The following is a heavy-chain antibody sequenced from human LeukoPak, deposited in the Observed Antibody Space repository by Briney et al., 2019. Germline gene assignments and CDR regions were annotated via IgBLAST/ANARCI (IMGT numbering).Heavy chain of an antibody. D-gene: IGHD6-13*01. Sequence: SETLSLTSTVSGGSISSYYWSWIRQPAGKGLEWIGRIYTSGSTNYNPSLKSRVTMSVDTSKNQFSLKLSSVTAADTAVYYCARDKAAAAGTWDYYYYYYGMDVWGQGTTVPVSS. V-gene: IGHV4-4*07. J-gene: IGHJ6*02. CDR3: ARDKAAAAGTWDYYYYYYGMDV. CDR1: GGSISSYY. CDR2: IYTSGST.